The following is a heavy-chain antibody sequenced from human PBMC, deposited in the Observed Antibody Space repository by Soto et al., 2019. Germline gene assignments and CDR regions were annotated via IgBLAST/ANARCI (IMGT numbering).Heavy chain of an antibody. CDR2: INHSGST. CDR3: AGRWVYYGSGTLYYSYGMDV. V-gene: IGHV4-34*01. CDR1: GGSFSGYY. D-gene: IGHD3-10*01. J-gene: IGHJ6*02. Sequence: PWETLSLTCAVYGGSFSGYYWSWIRQPPGKGLEWIGEINHSGSTNYNPSLKSRVTISVDTSKNQFSLKLSSVTAAETAVYYCAGRWVYYGSGTLYYSYGMDVSGPGTTVTVSS.